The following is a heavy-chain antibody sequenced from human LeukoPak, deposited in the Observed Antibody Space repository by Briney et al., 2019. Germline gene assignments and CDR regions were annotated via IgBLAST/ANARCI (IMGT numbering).Heavy chain of an antibody. D-gene: IGHD2-8*01. J-gene: IGHJ4*02. CDR3: ARDRGECTNGVCYYHDFDY. CDR2: ISYDGSNK. Sequence: SGGSLRLSCAASGFTFSSYAMHWVRQAPGKGLEWVAVISYDGSNKYYADSVKGRFTISRDNSKNTLYPQMNSLRAEDTAVYYCARDRGECTNGVCYYHDFDYWGQGTLVTVSS. CDR1: GFTFSSYA. V-gene: IGHV3-30-3*01.